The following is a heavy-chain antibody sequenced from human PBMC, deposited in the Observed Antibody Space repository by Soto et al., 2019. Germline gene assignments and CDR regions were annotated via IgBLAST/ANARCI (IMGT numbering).Heavy chain of an antibody. CDR3: AKDKSTGEYSYYRYMDV. J-gene: IGHJ6*03. CDR1: GFNFENYA. CDR2: ISWNSGQL. V-gene: IGHV3-9*01. Sequence: EVLLVESGGGLVQPDRPLRLSCAASGFNFENYAMHWVRQAPGKGLEWVSGISWNSGQLDYAGSVRGRFTISRDNGKNSLYLEMKSLRPDDTAVYFCAKDKSTGEYSYYRYMDVWGRGTTVIVSS. D-gene: IGHD4-17*01.